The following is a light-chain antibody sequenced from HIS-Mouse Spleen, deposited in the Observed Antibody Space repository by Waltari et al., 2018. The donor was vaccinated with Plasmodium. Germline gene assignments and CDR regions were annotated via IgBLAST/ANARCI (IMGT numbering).Light chain of an antibody. V-gene: IGLV3-10*01. CDR3: YSTDSSGNHRG. Sequence: SYELTQPPSVSVSPGQTARITCSGDALPKKYAYWYQQKSGQAPVLVSYEDSKRPSGSPERFSGSSSGTMATLTIRGAQVEDEADYYCYSTDSSGNHRGFGGGTKLTVL. J-gene: IGLJ3*02. CDR2: EDS. CDR1: ALPKKY.